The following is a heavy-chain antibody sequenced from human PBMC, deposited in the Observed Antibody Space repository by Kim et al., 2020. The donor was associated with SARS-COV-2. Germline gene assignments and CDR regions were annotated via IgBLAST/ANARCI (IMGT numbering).Heavy chain of an antibody. Sequence: IKSRVTISVDTAKNQFSLKLSSVTAADTAVYYCARASYSGYDVPYYFDYWGQGTLVTVSS. V-gene: IGHV4-31*02. CDR3: ARASYSGYDVPYYFDY. D-gene: IGHD5-12*01. J-gene: IGHJ4*02.